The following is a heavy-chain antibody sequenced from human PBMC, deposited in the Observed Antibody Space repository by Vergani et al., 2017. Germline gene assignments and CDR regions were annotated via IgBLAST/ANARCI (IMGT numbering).Heavy chain of an antibody. J-gene: IGHJ4*02. V-gene: IGHV4-34*01. CDR3: ARRYSSGCIGY. Sequence: QVQLQQWGAGLLKPSETLSLTCAVYGGSFSGYYWSWIRQPPGKGLEWSGEINHSGNTNYNPSLKSRVTISVDTSKNQFSLKLSSVTAADTAVYYCARRYSSGCIGYWGQGTLVTVSS. CDR1: GGSFSGYY. D-gene: IGHD6-19*01. CDR2: INHSGNT.